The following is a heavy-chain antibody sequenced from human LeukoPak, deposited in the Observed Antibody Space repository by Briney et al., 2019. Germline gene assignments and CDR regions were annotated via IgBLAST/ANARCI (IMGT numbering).Heavy chain of an antibody. V-gene: IGHV4-59*01. CDR2: IYYSGTT. Sequence: SETLSLTCTVSGGSISSYYWSWIRQPPGKGLEWIGYIYYSGTTNYNSSLESRVTISVDTSKNRFSLKLSSVTAADTAVYYCARSSGVFDIWGQGTMVTVSS. J-gene: IGHJ3*02. CDR1: GGSISSYY. CDR3: ARSSGVFDI. D-gene: IGHD2-8*01.